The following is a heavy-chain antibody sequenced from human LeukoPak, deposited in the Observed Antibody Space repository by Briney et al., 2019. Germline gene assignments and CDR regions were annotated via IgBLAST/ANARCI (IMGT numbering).Heavy chain of an antibody. Sequence: GGSLRLSCAASGFTFSSYAMHWVRQAPGKGLEWVAVISYDGSNKYYADSVKGRFTISRDNSKNTLYLQMNSLRAEDTAVYYCARDDTLKRHAFDIWGQGTMVTVSS. CDR3: ARDDTLKRHAFDI. CDR2: ISYDGSNK. D-gene: IGHD2-15*01. V-gene: IGHV3-30*04. CDR1: GFTFSSYA. J-gene: IGHJ3*02.